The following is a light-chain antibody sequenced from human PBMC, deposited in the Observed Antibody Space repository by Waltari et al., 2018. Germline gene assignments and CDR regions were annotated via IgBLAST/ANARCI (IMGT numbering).Light chain of an antibody. CDR2: GAS. J-gene: IGKJ1*01. CDR1: QSVSSSH. V-gene: IGKV3-20*01. CDR3: QQYGSSPQT. Sequence: EIVLTQSPGTLSLSPGERATLSCRASQSVSSSHLAWYQQKPGQAPRLLIYGASSRATGIPDRFSGSGSGTDFTLTISRLEPEDFAVYYCQQYGSSPQTFDQGTKVEIK.